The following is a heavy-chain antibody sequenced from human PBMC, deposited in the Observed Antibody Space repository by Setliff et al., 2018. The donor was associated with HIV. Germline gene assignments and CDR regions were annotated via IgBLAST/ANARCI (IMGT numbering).Heavy chain of an antibody. CDR1: GYTFTYRY. J-gene: IGHJ3*02. CDR3: ARSATVDTAMVNDAFDI. CDR2: ITPFNGNT. D-gene: IGHD5-18*01. Sequence: SVKVSCKASGYTFTYRYLHWVRQAPGQALEWMGWITPFNGNTNYAQKFQDRVTITRDRSMSTAYMELSSLRSEDTAMYYCARSATVDTAMVNDAFDIWGQGTMVTVS. V-gene: IGHV1-45*02.